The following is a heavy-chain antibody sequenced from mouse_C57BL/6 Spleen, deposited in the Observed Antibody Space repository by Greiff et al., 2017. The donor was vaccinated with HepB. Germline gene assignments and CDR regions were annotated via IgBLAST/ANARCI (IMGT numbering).Heavy chain of an antibody. Sequence: QVQLKESGPGILQSSQTLSLTCSFSGFSLSTSGMGVSWIRQPSGKGLEWLAHIYWDDDKRYNPSLKSRLTISKDTSRNQVFLKITSVDTADTATYYCARRGSLRYGYYAMDYWGQGTSVTVSS. V-gene: IGHV8-12*01. CDR2: IYWDDDK. D-gene: IGHD1-1*01. CDR1: GFSLSTSGMG. J-gene: IGHJ4*01. CDR3: ARRGSLRYGYYAMDY.